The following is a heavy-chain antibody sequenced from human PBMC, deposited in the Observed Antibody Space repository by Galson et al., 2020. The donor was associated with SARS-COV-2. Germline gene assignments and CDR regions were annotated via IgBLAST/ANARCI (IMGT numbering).Heavy chain of an antibody. D-gene: IGHD6-13*01. CDR2: IYTSGST. J-gene: IGHJ4*02. Sequence: SETLSLTCTVSGGSISSGSYYWSWIRQPAGKGLEWIGRIYTSGSTNYNHSLKSRVTISVDTSKNQFSLKRSSVTAADTAVYYCARANPGSSWYYYFDYWGQGTLVTVSS. CDR1: GGSISSGSYY. V-gene: IGHV4-61*02. CDR3: ARANPGSSWYYYFDY.